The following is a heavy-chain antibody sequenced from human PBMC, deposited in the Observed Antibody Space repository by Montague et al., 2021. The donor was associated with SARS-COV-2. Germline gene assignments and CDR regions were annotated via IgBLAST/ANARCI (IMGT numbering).Heavy chain of an antibody. V-gene: IGHV4-61*02. CDR3: AGDRAVAGIFDY. CDR2: ISISGST. D-gene: IGHD6-19*01. Sequence: TLSLTCTVSGGSISSGSYYWSWIRQPAGKGLEWIGRISISGSTNYNPSLKSRVTISVYTSKNQFSLKLSAVTAADTAVYYCAGDRAVAGIFDYWGQGSLVTVS. CDR1: GGSISSGSYY. J-gene: IGHJ4*02.